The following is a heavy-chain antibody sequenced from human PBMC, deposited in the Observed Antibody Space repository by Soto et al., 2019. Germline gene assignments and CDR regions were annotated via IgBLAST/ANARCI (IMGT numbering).Heavy chain of an antibody. D-gene: IGHD6-13*01. CDR2: IYHSGST. J-gene: IGHJ4*02. V-gene: IGHV4-30-2*01. CDR3: ARVFSAWSRSSWYGSLDYFDY. CDR1: GGSISSGGYS. Sequence: SETLSLTCAVSGGSISSGGYSWSWIRQPPGKGLEWIGYIYHSGSTYYNPSLKSRVTISVDRSKNQFSLKLSSVTAADTAVYYCARVFSAWSRSSWYGSLDYFDYWGQGTLVTVSS.